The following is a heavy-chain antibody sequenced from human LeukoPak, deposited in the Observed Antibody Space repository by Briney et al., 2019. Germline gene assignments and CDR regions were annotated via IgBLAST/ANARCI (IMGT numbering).Heavy chain of an antibody. J-gene: IGHJ4*02. CDR2: ISAYNGNT. CDR1: GYTFTSYG. V-gene: IGHV1-18*01. Sequence: ASVKVSCKASGYTFTSYGISWVRQAPGQGLEWMGWISAYNGNTNYAQKLQGRVTMTTDTSTSTAYMELRSLRSDDTAVYYCARVLNGYNIRDYFDYWGQGTPVTVSS. CDR3: ARVLNGYNIRDYFDY. D-gene: IGHD5-24*01.